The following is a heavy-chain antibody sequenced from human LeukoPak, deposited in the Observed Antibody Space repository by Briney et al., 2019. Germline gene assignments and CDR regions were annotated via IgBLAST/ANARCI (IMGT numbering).Heavy chain of an antibody. J-gene: IGHJ4*02. CDR3: ARHTDIAPLSSLKY. CDR2: IYYSGST. D-gene: IGHD6-13*01. CDR1: GGSISSYY. V-gene: IGHV4-59*08. Sequence: SETLSLTCTVSGGSISSYYWSWIRQTPGKGLEWIGDIYYSGSTIYNPSLKSRLTISVDTSKNQFSLKLSSVTAADTAVYYCARHTDIAPLSSLKYWGQGTLVTVSS.